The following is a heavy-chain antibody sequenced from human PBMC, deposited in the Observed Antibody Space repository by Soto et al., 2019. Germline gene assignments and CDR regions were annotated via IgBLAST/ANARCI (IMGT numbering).Heavy chain of an antibody. J-gene: IGHJ4*02. CDR3: ARGPGRYFDWLLKYYFDY. CDR1: GGSFSGYY. CDR2: FNHSGST. Sequence: PSETLSLTCAVYGGSFSGYYWSWIRQPPGKGLEWIGEFNHSGSTNYNPSLKSRVTISVDTSKNQFSLKLSSVTAADTAVYYCARGPGRYFDWLLKYYFDYWGQGTLVTVSS. V-gene: IGHV4-34*01. D-gene: IGHD3-9*01.